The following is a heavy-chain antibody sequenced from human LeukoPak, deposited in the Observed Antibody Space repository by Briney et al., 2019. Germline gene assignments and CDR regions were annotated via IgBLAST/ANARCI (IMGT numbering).Heavy chain of an antibody. Sequence: SETLSLTCTVSGGSISSSSYYWSWIRQPPGKGLEWIGEINHSGSTNYNPSLKSRVTILVDTSKNQFSLKLSSVTAADTAVYYCARARYDILTGYYIASSYYYYYYMDVWGKGTTVTVSS. CDR3: ARARYDILTGYYIASSYYYYYYMDV. CDR1: GGSISSSSYY. CDR2: INHSGST. V-gene: IGHV4-39*07. J-gene: IGHJ6*03. D-gene: IGHD3-9*01.